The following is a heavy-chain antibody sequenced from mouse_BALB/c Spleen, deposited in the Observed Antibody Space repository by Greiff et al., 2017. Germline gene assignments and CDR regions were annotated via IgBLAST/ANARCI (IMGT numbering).Heavy chain of an antibody. Sequence: VQLQQPGAELVKPGASVKLSCKASGYTFTSYWMHWVKQRPGQGLEWIGEINPSNGRTNYNEKFKSKATLTVDKSSSTAYMQLSSLTSEDSAVYYCARWDYDYFDYWGQGTTLTVSS. D-gene: IGHD2-4*01. V-gene: IGHV1S81*02. CDR3: ARWDYDYFDY. J-gene: IGHJ2*01. CDR2: INPSNGRT. CDR1: GYTFTSYW.